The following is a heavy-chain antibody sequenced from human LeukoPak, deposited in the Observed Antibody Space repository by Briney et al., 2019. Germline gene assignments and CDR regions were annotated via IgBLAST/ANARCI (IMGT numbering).Heavy chain of an antibody. J-gene: IGHJ4*02. CDR2: IIPILAIV. Sequence: ASVKVSCKASGGTLSSYALNWVRQAPGQGLEWIGRIIPILAIVNYAQNFQGRVTITADKSTNTAYMELSSLRFEDTAFYYCARADSSGYSLDENFDYWGQGTLVTVSS. CDR1: GGTLSSYA. V-gene: IGHV1-69*04. CDR3: ARADSSGYSLDENFDY. D-gene: IGHD3-22*01.